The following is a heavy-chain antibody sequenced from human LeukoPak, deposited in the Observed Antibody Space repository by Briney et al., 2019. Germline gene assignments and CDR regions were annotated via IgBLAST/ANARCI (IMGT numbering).Heavy chain of an antibody. Sequence: PGESLKISCKGSGYSFTSYWIGWVRQMPGKGLEWMGIIYPGDSDTRYSPSFQGQVTISADKSISTAYLQWSSLKASDTAMYYCARLSCSGGSCYQVYYYYYGMDVWGQGTTVTDSS. J-gene: IGHJ6*02. CDR1: GYSFTSYW. V-gene: IGHV5-51*01. CDR2: IYPGDSDT. CDR3: ARLSCSGGSCYQVYYYYYGMDV. D-gene: IGHD2-15*01.